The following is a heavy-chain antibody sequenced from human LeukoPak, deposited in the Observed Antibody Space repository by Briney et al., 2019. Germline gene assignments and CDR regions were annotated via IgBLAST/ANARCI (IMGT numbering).Heavy chain of an antibody. CDR1: GYTFSSHY. D-gene: IGHD4-23*01. Sequence: ASVKVSCKASGYTFSSHYMHWVRQAPGQGLEYMGIINPSGGSTSYAQKFQGRVTMTRDTSTKTVNMELSGLRSEDTAVYYCAATTVVTPSDAAFDIWGQGTMVTVSS. CDR3: AATTVVTPSDAAFDI. CDR2: INPSGGST. V-gene: IGHV1-46*01. J-gene: IGHJ3*02.